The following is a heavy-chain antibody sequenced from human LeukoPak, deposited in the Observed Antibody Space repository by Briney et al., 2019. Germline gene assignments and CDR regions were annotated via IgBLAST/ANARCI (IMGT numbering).Heavy chain of an antibody. Sequence: PSETLSLTCSVSGGSMNSYYWSWIRQSPGKGLEWIGYIYYSGSTNYKSSLKSRVTITIDTSKSQFSLKLRAMTAADAAVYYCARGDGYNYPFDSWGQGTLVTVSS. CDR2: IYYSGST. CDR1: GGSMNSYY. J-gene: IGHJ4*02. CDR3: ARGDGYNYPFDS. D-gene: IGHD5-24*01. V-gene: IGHV4-59*01.